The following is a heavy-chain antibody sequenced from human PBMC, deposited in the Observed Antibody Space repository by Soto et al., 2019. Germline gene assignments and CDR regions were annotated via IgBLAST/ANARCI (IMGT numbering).Heavy chain of an antibody. D-gene: IGHD3-16*01. CDR2: IWYDGSNK. CDR3: ARDLSVLGGFDY. V-gene: IGHV3-33*01. CDR1: GFTFSSYG. Sequence: GGSLRLSCAASGFTFSSYGMHWVRQAPGKGLEWVAVIWYDGSNKYYADSVKGRFTISRDNSKNTLYLQMNSLRAEDTAVYYCARDLSVLGGFDYWGQGTLVTVSS. J-gene: IGHJ4*02.